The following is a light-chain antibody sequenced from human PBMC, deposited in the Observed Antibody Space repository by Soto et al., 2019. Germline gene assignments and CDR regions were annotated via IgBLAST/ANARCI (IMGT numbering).Light chain of an antibody. J-gene: IGKJ5*01. V-gene: IGKV3-11*01. CDR3: QQRTNWRIT. CDR2: DAS. CDR1: QSVITS. Sequence: EIVLTQSPATLSLSPGERATLSCRASQSVITSLAWYQQKPGQAPRLLIYDASNRATGIPARFSGSGSGTDFTLTISSLEPEDFAVYYCQQRTNWRITFGQGTRLEIK.